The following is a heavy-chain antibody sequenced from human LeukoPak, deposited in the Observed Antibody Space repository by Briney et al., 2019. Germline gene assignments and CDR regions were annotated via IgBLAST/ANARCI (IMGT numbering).Heavy chain of an antibody. J-gene: IGHJ4*02. CDR1: GGSFSGYY. CDR3: ARGRGTVTSKIDY. CDR2: INHSGST. D-gene: IGHD4-17*01. V-gene: IGHV4-34*01. Sequence: SETLSLTCAVYGGSFSGYYWSWIRQPPGKGLEWIGEINHSGSTNYNPSLNSRVTISVDTSKNQFSLKLSSVTAADTAVYYCARGRGTVTSKIDYWGQGTLVTVSS.